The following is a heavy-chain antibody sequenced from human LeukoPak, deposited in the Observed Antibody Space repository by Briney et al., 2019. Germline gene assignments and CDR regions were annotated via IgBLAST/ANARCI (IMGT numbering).Heavy chain of an antibody. CDR1: GFTFSSYA. Sequence: PGGSLRLSCAASGFTFSSYAMSWVRQAPGKGLEWVSAISGSGGSTYYADSAKGRFTISRDNSKNTLYLQMNSLRAEDTAVYYCAKAPGVVPATRYYYYMDVWGKGTTVTVSS. CDR3: AKAPGVVPATRYYYYMDV. CDR2: ISGSGGST. V-gene: IGHV3-23*01. J-gene: IGHJ6*03. D-gene: IGHD3-3*01.